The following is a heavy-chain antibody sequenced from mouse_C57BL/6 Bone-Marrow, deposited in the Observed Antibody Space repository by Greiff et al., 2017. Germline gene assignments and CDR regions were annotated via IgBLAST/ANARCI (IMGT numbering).Heavy chain of an antibody. D-gene: IGHD2-5*01. V-gene: IGHV1-15*01. J-gene: IGHJ3*01. CDR2: IDPETGGT. CDR1: GYTFTDYE. CDR3: TRKAYYSNSFAY. Sequence: QVQLKQSGAELVRPGASVTLSCKASGYTFTDYEMHWVKQTPVHGLEWIGAIDPETGGTAYNQKFKGKAILTADKSSSTAYMELRSLTSEDSAVYYCTRKAYYSNSFAYWGQGTLVTVSA.